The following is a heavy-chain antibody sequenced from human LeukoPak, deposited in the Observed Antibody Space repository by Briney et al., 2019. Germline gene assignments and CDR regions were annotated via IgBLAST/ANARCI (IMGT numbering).Heavy chain of an antibody. D-gene: IGHD6-13*01. CDR1: GGSITSYY. V-gene: IGHV4-4*07. Sequence: SETLSVTCTVTGGSITSYYWGWIRQPAGKGLEWIGRIYTSGSTNYNPSLKSRVTMSVDTSKNQFSLKLSSVTAADTAVYYCARESYEKGSSSWYDSWGQGTLVTVSS. CDR2: IYTSGST. CDR3: ARESYEKGSSSWYDS. J-gene: IGHJ4*02.